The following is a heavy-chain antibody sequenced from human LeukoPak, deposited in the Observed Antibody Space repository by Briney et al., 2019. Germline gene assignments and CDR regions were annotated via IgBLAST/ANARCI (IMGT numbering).Heavy chain of an antibody. Sequence: ASVKVSCKASGYTFTSYGISWVRQAPGQGLEWMGWISAYNGNTNYAQKLQGRVTMTTDTSTSTAYMELRSLRSDDTAVYYCARDLVRFLEWLPLDYWGQGALVTVSS. J-gene: IGHJ4*02. CDR1: GYTFTSYG. CDR2: ISAYNGNT. D-gene: IGHD3-3*01. V-gene: IGHV1-18*01. CDR3: ARDLVRFLEWLPLDY.